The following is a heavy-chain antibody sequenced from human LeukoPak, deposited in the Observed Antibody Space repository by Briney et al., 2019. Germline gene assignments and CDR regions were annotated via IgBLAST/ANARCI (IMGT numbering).Heavy chain of an antibody. CDR3: ARGKRGYDILTGYSFDY. CDR1: GGSISSGGYY. V-gene: IGHV4-31*03. CDR2: IYYSGST. Sequence: TSETLSLTCTVSGGSISSGGYYWSWIRQHPGKGLEWIGYIYYSGSTYYNPSLKSRVTISVDTSKNQFSLKLSSVTAADTAVYYCARGKRGYDILTGYSFDYWGQGTLVTVSS. D-gene: IGHD3-9*01. J-gene: IGHJ4*02.